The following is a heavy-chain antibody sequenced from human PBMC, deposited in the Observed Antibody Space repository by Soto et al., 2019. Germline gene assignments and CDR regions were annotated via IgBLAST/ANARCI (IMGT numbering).Heavy chain of an antibody. CDR1: GFTFRSFT. CDR2: ISSNSAYI. V-gene: IGHV3-21*01. CDR3: TRDASRDSSARGWFDP. Sequence: ESGGGLVKPGGSLRLSCAASGFTFRSFTMNWVRQAPGKGLEWVSIISSNSAYIYYTDALRGRFTISRDNAKNSLHLQMNSLRAEDTAVYYCTRDASRDSSARGWFDPWGPGTLVTVSS. D-gene: IGHD6-13*01. J-gene: IGHJ5*02.